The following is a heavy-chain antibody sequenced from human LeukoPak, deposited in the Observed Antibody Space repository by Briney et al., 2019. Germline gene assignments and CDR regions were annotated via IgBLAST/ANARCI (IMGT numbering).Heavy chain of an antibody. D-gene: IGHD2-15*01. CDR1: GFTFSGYP. CDR2: VSYDGTNK. V-gene: IGHV3-30*04. Sequence: GGSLGLSCAASGFTFSGYPIHWVRQAPGKGLEWVAVVSYDGTNKYYADSVKGRFTISRDNAKNSLYLQMNSLRDEDTAVYYCARDSCSGGSCYYYYGMDVWGQGTTVTVSS. CDR3: ARDSCSGGSCYYYYGMDV. J-gene: IGHJ6*02.